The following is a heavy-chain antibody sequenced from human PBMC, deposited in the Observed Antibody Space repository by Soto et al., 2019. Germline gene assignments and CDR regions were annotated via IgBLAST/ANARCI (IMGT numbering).Heavy chain of an antibody. CDR1: GGSISSGGYY. D-gene: IGHD3-22*01. V-gene: IGHV4-31*03. Sequence: SETLSLTCTVSGGSISSGGYYWSWIRQHPGKGLEWIGYIYYSGSTYYNPSLKSRVTISVDTSKNQFSLKLSSVTAADTAVYYCASHYDSSGYQFSPFQHWGQGTLVTVSS. CDR3: ASHYDSSGYQFSPFQH. CDR2: IYYSGST. J-gene: IGHJ1*01.